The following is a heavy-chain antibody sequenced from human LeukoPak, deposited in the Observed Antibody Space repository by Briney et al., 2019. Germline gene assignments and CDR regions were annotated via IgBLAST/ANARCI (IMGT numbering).Heavy chain of an antibody. CDR1: GYSISSGYY. J-gene: IGHJ4*02. V-gene: IGHV4-38-2*02. D-gene: IGHD3-22*01. CDR2: IYHSGST. Sequence: SETLSLTCTVSGYSISSGYYWGRIRQPPGKGLEWIGSIYHSGSTYYNPSLKSRIIISVDTSKNQFSLKLSSVTAADTAVYFCARVIDGNWGQGILVTVSS. CDR3: ARVIDGN.